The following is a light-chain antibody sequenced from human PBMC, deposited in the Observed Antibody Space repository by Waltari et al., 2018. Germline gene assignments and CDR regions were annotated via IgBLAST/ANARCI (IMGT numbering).Light chain of an antibody. Sequence: EIVLTQSPGTLSLSPGDRATLSCRARHSFSSDYLAWYQQRPGQAPRLLISGTSSRATGIPDRFSGSGSGTDFTLTISRLEPEDFAVYYCLQYDTSPRTFGQGTKVDI. CDR2: GTS. CDR1: HSFSSDY. V-gene: IGKV3-20*01. CDR3: LQYDTSPRT. J-gene: IGKJ1*01.